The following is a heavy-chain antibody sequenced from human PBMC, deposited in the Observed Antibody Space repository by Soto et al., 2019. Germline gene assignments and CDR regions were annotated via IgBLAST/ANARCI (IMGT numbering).Heavy chain of an antibody. CDR2: ISSRSSYI. CDR3: ARLGRYCSGGSCYQKY. J-gene: IGHJ4*02. V-gene: IGHV3-11*06. D-gene: IGHD2-15*01. CDR1: GVKFSDYG. Sequence: GGSLRLSCAASGVKFSDYGMGWIRQAPGKGLEWVSYISSRSSYIYYADSVKGRFTISRDNAKNSLYLQMNSLRAEDTAVYYCARLGRYCSGGSCYQKYWGQGTLVTVSS.